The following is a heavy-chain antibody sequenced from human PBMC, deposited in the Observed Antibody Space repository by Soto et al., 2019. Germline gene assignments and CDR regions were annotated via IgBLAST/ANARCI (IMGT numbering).Heavy chain of an antibody. Sequence: SETLSLTCTVSGGSISSYYWSWIRQPPGKGLEWIGYIYYSGSTNYNPSLKSRVTISVDTSKNQFSLKLSSVTAADTAVYYCARDLGIAAAGNDNNWFDPWGQGTLVTVSS. V-gene: IGHV4-59*01. CDR2: IYYSGST. J-gene: IGHJ5*02. D-gene: IGHD6-13*01. CDR1: GGSISSYY. CDR3: ARDLGIAAAGNDNNWFDP.